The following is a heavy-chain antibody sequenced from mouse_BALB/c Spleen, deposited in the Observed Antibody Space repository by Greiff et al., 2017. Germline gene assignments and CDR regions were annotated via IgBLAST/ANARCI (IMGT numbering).Heavy chain of an antibody. J-gene: IGHJ3*01. Sequence: VQLQQSGAELVKPGASVKLSCTASGFNIKDTYMHWVKQRPEQGLEWIGRIDPANGNTKYDPKFQGKATITADTSSNTAYLQLSSLTSEDTAVYYCARSYYEAWFAYWGQGTLVTVSA. V-gene: IGHV14-3*02. CDR1: GFNIKDTY. CDR3: ARSYYEAWFAY. D-gene: IGHD2-10*01. CDR2: IDPANGNT.